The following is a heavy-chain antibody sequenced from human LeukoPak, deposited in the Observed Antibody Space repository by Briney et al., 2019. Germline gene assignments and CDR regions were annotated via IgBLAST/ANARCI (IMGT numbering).Heavy chain of an antibody. V-gene: IGHV4-34*01. CDR2: INHSGST. CDR1: GGSFSGYY. D-gene: IGHD4-11*01. Sequence: SETLSLTCAVYGGSFSGYYRSWIRQPPGKGLEWIGEINHSGSTNYNPSLKSRVTISVDTSKNQFSLKLSSVTAADTAVYYCARRRLQKGNFDYWGQGTLVTVSS. CDR3: ARRRLQKGNFDY. J-gene: IGHJ4*02.